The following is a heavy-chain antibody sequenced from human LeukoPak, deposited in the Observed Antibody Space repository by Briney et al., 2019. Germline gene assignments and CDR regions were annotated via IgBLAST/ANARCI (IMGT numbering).Heavy chain of an antibody. CDR1: GFTFTNNY. V-gene: IGHV3-53*03. J-gene: IGHJ2*01. Sequence: PGGSLRLSCAASGFTFTNNYMSWVRQSPGKGLEWVSIIYSDGTIYYAGSVKGRFTISRDSSKNTVFLQMNSLRTEDTAVYYCAREDRKGANWYFDLWGRGTLVTVSS. D-gene: IGHD3-16*01. CDR2: IYSDGTI. CDR3: AREDRKGANWYFDL.